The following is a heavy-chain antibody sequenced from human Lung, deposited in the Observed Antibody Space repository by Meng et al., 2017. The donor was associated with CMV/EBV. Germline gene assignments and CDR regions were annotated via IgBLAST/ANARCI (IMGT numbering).Heavy chain of an antibody. CDR2: ISHSESA. Sequence: SQTLSLTCAVYGGSFSGFYWSWVRQPPGKGLEWIGAISHSESANYNPSLKSRVTMSVDTSRNQISLKLNSLTAADTAVYYCARGMGYTDRSKLLKSRRSKDYYYGLNVWXQGPXVTVSS. J-gene: IGHJ6*02. V-gene: IGHV4-34*01. CDR3: ARGMGYTDRSKLLKSRRSKDYYYGLNV. CDR1: GGSFSGFY. D-gene: IGHD3-16*02.